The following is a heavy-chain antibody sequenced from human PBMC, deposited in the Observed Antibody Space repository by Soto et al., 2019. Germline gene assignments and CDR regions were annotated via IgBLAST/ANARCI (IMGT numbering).Heavy chain of an antibody. J-gene: IGHJ3*02. CDR1: GYSFTNYW. CDR2: IYPGDSAT. Sequence: PGESLKITCKGSGYSFTNYWIGWVRQMPGKGLEWMGIIYPGDSATRYSPSFQGQATISVDKSISTAYLQWSSLKASDTAMYFCARQVAVTIDAFDIWGQRTMVTGSS. D-gene: IGHD4-17*01. V-gene: IGHV5-51*01. CDR3: ARQVAVTIDAFDI.